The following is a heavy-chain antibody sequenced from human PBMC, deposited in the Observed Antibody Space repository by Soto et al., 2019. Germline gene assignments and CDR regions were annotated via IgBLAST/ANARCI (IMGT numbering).Heavy chain of an antibody. CDR1: GFTFSSYG. V-gene: IGHV3-30*18. CDR2: ISYDGSNK. D-gene: IGHD3-3*01. J-gene: IGHJ4*02. CDR3: AKEKGAFYSTGYFDY. Sequence: PGGSLRLSCAASGFTFSSYGMHWVRQAPGKGLEWVAVISYDGSNKYYADSVKGRFTISRDNSKNTLYLQMNSLRAEDTAVYYCAKEKGAFYSTGYFDYWGQGTLVTVSS.